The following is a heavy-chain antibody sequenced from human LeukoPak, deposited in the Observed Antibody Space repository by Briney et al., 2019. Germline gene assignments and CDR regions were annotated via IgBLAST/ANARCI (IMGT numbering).Heavy chain of an antibody. D-gene: IGHD6-6*01. CDR2: IKSKTDGETT. Sequence: PGGSLRLSCVVSGFAFSNAWMSWVRQAPGKGLEWVGRIKSKTDGETTDYGAPVRGGFTISRDDSKNTLYLQMNSLRADDTAVYYCARGGAARPDYWGQGTLVTVSS. V-gene: IGHV3-15*01. CDR3: ARGGAARPDY. J-gene: IGHJ4*02. CDR1: GFAFSNAW.